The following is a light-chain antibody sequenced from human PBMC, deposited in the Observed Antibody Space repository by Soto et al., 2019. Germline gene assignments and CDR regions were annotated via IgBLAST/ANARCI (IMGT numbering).Light chain of an antibody. CDR1: QYISIH. V-gene: IGKV1-39*01. CDR2: AAS. Sequence: DIQVTQSPSSLSASVGDRVTITCRASQYISIHLNRYEQKPGKAPKLLIYAASSLQSGVPSRFTGGGSGTDFTLTISSLQPEDFATYFCQQSYSTPPTFGQGTKLEIK. J-gene: IGKJ2*01. CDR3: QQSYSTPPT.